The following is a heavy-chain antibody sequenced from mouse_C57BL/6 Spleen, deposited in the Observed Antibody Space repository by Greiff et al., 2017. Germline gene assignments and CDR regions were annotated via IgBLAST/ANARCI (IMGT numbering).Heavy chain of an antibody. CDR2: IYPGDGDT. V-gene: IGHV1-82*01. J-gene: IGHJ4*01. Sequence: VQLQQSGAELVKPGASVKISCKASGYAFSSSWMNWVKQRPGKGLEWIGRIYPGDGDTNYNGKFKGKATLTADKSSSTAYMQLSSLTSEDSAVYFCARNPLGAMDYWGQGTSVTVSS. D-gene: IGHD3-3*01. CDR3: ARNPLGAMDY. CDR1: GYAFSSSW.